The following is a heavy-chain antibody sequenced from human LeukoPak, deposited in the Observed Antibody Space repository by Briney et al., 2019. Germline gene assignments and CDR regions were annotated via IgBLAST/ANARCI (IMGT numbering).Heavy chain of an antibody. V-gene: IGHV3-48*03. J-gene: IGHJ4*02. CDR1: GFTFSHYE. D-gene: IGHD2-2*01. Sequence: GGSLRLSCEASGFTFSHYEMNWVRQATGKELEWGSYISSSGYTIYYADSVKGRFTISRDNAKNSLYLQMNSLRAEDTAVYYCAREDCSSTSCYDPSVSDYWGQGTLVTVSS. CDR2: ISSSGYTI. CDR3: AREDCSSTSCYDPSVSDY.